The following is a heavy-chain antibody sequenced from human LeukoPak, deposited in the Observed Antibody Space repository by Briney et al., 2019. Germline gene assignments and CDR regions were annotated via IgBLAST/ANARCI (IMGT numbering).Heavy chain of an antibody. D-gene: IGHD3-9*01. Sequence: VKVSCKASGYTFTGYYMHWVRQAPGQGLEWMGWINPNSGGTNYAQKFQGRVTMTRDTSISTAYMELSRLRSDDTAVYYCARSYDILTGYYLGYWGQGTLVTVSS. V-gene: IGHV1-2*02. CDR3: ARSYDILTGYYLGY. CDR1: GYTFTGYY. J-gene: IGHJ4*02. CDR2: INPNSGGT.